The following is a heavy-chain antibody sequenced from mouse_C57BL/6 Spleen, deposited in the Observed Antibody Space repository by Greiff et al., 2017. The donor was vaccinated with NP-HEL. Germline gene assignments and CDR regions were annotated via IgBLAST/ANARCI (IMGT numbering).Heavy chain of an antibody. V-gene: IGHV3-6*01. CDR3: AREDYGSSYSYFDV. J-gene: IGHJ1*03. CDR2: ISYDGSN. D-gene: IGHD1-1*01. CDR1: GYSITSGYY. Sequence: DVQLVESGPGLVKPSQSLSLTCSVTGYSITSGYYWNWIRQFPGNKLEWMGYISYDGSNNYNPSLKNRISITRDTSKNQFFLKLNSVTTEDTATYYCAREDYGSSYSYFDVWGTGTTVTVSS.